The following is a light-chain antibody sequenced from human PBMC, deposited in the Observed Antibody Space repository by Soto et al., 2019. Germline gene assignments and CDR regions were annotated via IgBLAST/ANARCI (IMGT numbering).Light chain of an antibody. V-gene: IGKV3-20*01. CDR2: GAS. J-gene: IGKJ2*02. CDR3: QQYCTSRGT. CDR1: QSVTGSY. Sequence: EIVLTQSPGTLSLSPGERATLSCRASQSVTGSYLAWYQQKPGRAPRLLIFGASSRATDIPDRFSGSGSGTDFTLTISRLEPEDFAVYYCQQYCTSRGTFGQGTKLEIK.